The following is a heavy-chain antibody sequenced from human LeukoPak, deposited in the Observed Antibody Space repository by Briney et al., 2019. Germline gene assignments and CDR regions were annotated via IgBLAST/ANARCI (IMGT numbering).Heavy chain of an antibody. CDR1: GGTFSSYA. V-gene: IGHV1-69*06. CDR3: ARVSYSGYDSLGGYFDY. CDR2: IIPIFGTA. Sequence: SVKVSCKASGGTFSSYAVSWVRQAPGPGLEWMGGIIPIFGTANYAQKFQGRVTITADKSTSTAYMELSSLRSEDTAVYYCARVSYSGYDSLGGYFDYWGQGTLVTVSS. J-gene: IGHJ4*02. D-gene: IGHD5-12*01.